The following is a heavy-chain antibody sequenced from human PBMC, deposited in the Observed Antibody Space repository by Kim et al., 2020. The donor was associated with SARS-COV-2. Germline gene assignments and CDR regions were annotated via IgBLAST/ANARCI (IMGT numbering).Heavy chain of an antibody. J-gene: IGHJ6*02. D-gene: IGHD3-22*01. CDR3: AKDSSGVPTGAYDSSGYYYGMDV. Sequence: GGSLRLSCAASGFTFDDYAMHWVRQAPGKGLEWVSLISGDGGSTYYADSVKGRFTISRDNSKNSLYLQMNSLRTEDTALYYCAKDSSGVPTGAYDSSGYYYGMDVWGQGTTVTVSS. CDR2: ISGDGGST. CDR1: GFTFDDYA. V-gene: IGHV3-43*02.